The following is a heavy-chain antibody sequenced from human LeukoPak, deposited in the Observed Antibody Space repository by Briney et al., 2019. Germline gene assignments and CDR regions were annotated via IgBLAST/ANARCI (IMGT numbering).Heavy chain of an antibody. CDR3: ARVGGWYPY. CDR1: GRSFSSYY. D-gene: IGHD6-19*01. CDR2: IYSRGRT. Sequence: WETLSLTCTVSGRSFSSYYGRWIRQPPGRGREWIVYIYSRGRTKYHPSRKSRVTISVETSKNQFSLKLSSVTAADTAVCYCARVGGWYPYWGQGTLVTVSS. V-gene: IGHV4-4*09. J-gene: IGHJ4*02.